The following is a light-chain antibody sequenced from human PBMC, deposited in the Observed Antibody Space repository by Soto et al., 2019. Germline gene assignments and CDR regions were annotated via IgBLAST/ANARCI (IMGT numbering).Light chain of an antibody. Sequence: EIVLTQSPGTLSVSPGERATLSCMASQSVSSNLAWYQQKPGHAPRLLIYDASTRATVIPARFSGSGSGTEFTLTISSLQSEDFAVYYCQQYNDWPPITFGQGTRLEIK. CDR2: DAS. J-gene: IGKJ5*01. V-gene: IGKV3-15*01. CDR3: QQYNDWPPIT. CDR1: QSVSSN.